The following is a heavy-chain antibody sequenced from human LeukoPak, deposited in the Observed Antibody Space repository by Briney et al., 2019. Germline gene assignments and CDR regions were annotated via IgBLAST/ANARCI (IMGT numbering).Heavy chain of an antibody. V-gene: IGHV3-74*01. CDR3: ARDYGDYANWFDP. CDR1: GLTFNIYA. CDR2: IKSDGSST. J-gene: IGHJ5*02. D-gene: IGHD4-17*01. Sequence: PGGSLRLSCEATGLTFNIYAMRWDRQAPGKGLVWVSRIKSDGSSTTYADSVKGRFTISRDNAKKTLYLQMNSLRVEDTAVYYCARDYGDYANWFDPWGQGTLVTVSS.